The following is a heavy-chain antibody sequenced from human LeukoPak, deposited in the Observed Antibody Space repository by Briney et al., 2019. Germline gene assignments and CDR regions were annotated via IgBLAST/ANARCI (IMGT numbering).Heavy chain of an antibody. CDR2: IRYDGSNK. CDR1: GFTFSSYG. Sequence: PGGSLRLSCAASGFTFSSYGMHWVRQAPGKGLEWVAFIRYDGSNKYYADSVKGRFTISRDNSKNTLYLQMNSLRAEDTAVYYCARGSAAAGTYFDYWGQGTLVTVSS. CDR3: ARGSAAAGTYFDY. V-gene: IGHV3-30*02. D-gene: IGHD6-13*01. J-gene: IGHJ4*02.